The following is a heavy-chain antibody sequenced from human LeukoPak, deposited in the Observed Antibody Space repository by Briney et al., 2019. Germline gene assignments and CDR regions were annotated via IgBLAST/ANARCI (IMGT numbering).Heavy chain of an antibody. CDR3: ASLVVPAAPYYYYYYMDV. J-gene: IGHJ6*03. CDR1: GGTFSSYA. CDR2: IIPIFGTA. D-gene: IGHD2-2*01. Sequence: SVKVSCKASGGTFSSYAISWVRQAPGQGLEWMGGIIPIFGTANYAQKFQGRVTITTDESTSTAYMELSSLRSEDTAVYYCASLVVPAAPYYYYYYMDVWGKGTTVTVSS. V-gene: IGHV1-69*05.